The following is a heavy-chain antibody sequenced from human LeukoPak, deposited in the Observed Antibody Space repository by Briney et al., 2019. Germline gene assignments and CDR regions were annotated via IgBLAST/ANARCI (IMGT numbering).Heavy chain of an antibody. Sequence: GGSLRLSCAASGFAFSDFWMSWVRQAPGKGLEWVSVIYSGGSTYYADSVKGRFTISRDNSKNTLYLQMNSLRAEDTAVYYCARDSIAAAGADAFDIWGQGTMVTVSS. CDR3: ARDSIAAAGADAFDI. V-gene: IGHV3-53*01. CDR2: IYSGGST. D-gene: IGHD6-13*01. J-gene: IGHJ3*02. CDR1: GFAFSDFW.